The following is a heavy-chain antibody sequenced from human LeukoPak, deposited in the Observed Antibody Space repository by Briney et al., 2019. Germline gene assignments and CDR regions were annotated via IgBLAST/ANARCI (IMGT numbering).Heavy chain of an antibody. CDR2: IRSKPNNYAT. CDR3: XGPEXD. V-gene: IGHV3-73*01. CDR1: GFNFTASA. J-gene: IGHJ4*01. Sequence: GGSLRLSCAASGFNFTASAMHWVRQASGKGLEWVGRIRSKPNNYATAYAVSVEGRFTISRDDLKKTTYLQMNSLRTEDTAIYYCXGPEXD.